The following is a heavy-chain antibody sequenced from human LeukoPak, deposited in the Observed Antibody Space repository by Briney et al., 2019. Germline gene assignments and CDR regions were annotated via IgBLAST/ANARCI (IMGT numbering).Heavy chain of an antibody. CDR2: IYYSGST. J-gene: IGHJ5*02. Sequence: SETLSLTCTVSGRSISSSSYYWGWIRQPPGKGLEWIGSIYYSGSTYYNPSLKSRVTISVDTSKNQFSLKLSSVTAADTAVYYCARRTGGSYYINWFDPWGQGTLVTVSS. V-gene: IGHV4-39*07. CDR1: GRSISSSSYY. D-gene: IGHD1-26*01. CDR3: ARRTGGSYYINWFDP.